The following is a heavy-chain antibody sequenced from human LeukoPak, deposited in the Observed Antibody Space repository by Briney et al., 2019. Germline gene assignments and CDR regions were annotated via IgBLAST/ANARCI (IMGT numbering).Heavy chain of an antibody. D-gene: IGHD2-15*01. V-gene: IGHV4-4*07. CDR1: GGSISSYY. CDR2: IYTSGGT. Sequence: SETLSLTCTVSGGSISSYYWSWIRQPAGKGLEWIGRIYTSGGTNYNPSLKSRVTMSVDTSKNQFSLKLSSVTAADTAVYYCARDLEVAATPHYYYYMDVWGKGTTVTISS. CDR3: ARDLEVAATPHYYYYMDV. J-gene: IGHJ6*03.